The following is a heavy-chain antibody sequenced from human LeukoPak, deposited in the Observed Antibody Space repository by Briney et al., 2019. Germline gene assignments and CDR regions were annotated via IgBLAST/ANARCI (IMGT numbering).Heavy chain of an antibody. CDR2: ISGSGSNI. V-gene: IGHV3-23*01. J-gene: IGHJ4*02. CDR3: AKVLGYSGYVFDF. Sequence: GGSLRLSCTASGFSFSISAMSWVRQAPGKGLEWVSAISGSGSNIYYADSVKGHVTISRDNDKNTVYLQMNSLRAEDTAIYYCAKVLGYSGYVFDFWGQGTLVTVSS. CDR1: GFSFSISA. D-gene: IGHD5-12*01.